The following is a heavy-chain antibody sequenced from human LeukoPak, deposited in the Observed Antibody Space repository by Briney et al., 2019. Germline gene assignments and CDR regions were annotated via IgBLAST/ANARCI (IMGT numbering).Heavy chain of an antibody. V-gene: IGHV1-69*05. CDR2: IIPIFGTA. Sequence: STVKVSCKASGGTFSSYAISWVRQAPGQGLEWMGGIIPIFGTANYAQKFQGRVTITTDESTSTAYMELSSLRSEHTAVYYCAGGDHYDSSGYWVPFDYWGQGTLVTVSS. CDR1: GGTFSSYA. D-gene: IGHD3-22*01. CDR3: AGGDHYDSSGYWVPFDY. J-gene: IGHJ4*02.